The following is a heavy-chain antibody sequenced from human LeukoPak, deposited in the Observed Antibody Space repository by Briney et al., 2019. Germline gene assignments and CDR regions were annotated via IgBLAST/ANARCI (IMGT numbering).Heavy chain of an antibody. D-gene: IGHD1-1*01. CDR3: ARGDQERPFDY. V-gene: IGHV1-18*04. J-gene: IGHJ4*02. CDR1: GYTFTSYY. Sequence: ASVKVSCKASGYTFTSYYMHWVRQAPGQGLEWMGWISAYNGNTNYAQKLQGRVTMTTDTSTSTAYMELRSLRSDDTAVYYCARGDQERPFDYWGQGTLVTVSS. CDR2: ISAYNGNT.